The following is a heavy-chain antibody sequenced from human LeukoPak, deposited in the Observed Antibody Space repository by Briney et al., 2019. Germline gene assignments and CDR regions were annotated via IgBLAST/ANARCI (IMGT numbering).Heavy chain of an antibody. CDR3: ARARGSSWSYYYYGMDV. J-gene: IGHJ6*02. Sequence: GGSLRLSCAASGFTFSSYAMHWVRQAPGKGLEWVAVISYDGSNKYYADSVKGRFTISRDNSKNTLYVQMNSLRAEDTAVYYCARARGSSWSYYYYGMDVWGQGTTVTVSS. V-gene: IGHV3-30-3*01. CDR1: GFTFSSYA. D-gene: IGHD6-13*01. CDR2: ISYDGSNK.